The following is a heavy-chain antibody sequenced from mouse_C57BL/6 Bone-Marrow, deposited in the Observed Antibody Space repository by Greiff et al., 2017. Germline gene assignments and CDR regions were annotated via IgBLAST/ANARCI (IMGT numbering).Heavy chain of an antibody. J-gene: IGHJ3*01. CDR1: GFNIKDDY. CDR2: IDPENGAT. V-gene: IGHV14-4*01. CDR3: IRCAY. Sequence: VQLQQSGAALVRPGASVKLSCTASGFNIKDDYLHWVKQRPEQGLEWIGWIDPENGATESASKFQGKATITADTFSNTAYLQLSSRTSEGTAVYYCIRCAYWGQGTLVTVSA.